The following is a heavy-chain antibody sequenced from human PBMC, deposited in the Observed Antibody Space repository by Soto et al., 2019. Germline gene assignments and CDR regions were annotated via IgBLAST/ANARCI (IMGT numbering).Heavy chain of an antibody. V-gene: IGHV3-13*01. J-gene: IGHJ6*02. CDR2: ISTAGDT. Sequence: EVQLVESGGGLVQPRGSLRLSCAASGFGFNGYDMHWVRQAPGKNLEGVAAISTAGDTYYLGSVKGRFTISREDAKNSLSLQMNSLRVGDTAVYYCARGGDRFDGMDVWGQETTVTVSS. CDR1: GFGFNGYD. D-gene: IGHD3-16*01. CDR3: ARGGDRFDGMDV.